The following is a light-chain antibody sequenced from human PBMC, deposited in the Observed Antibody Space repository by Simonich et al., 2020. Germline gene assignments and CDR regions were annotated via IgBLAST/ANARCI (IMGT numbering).Light chain of an antibody. J-gene: IGLJ3*02. CDR2: EVS. Sequence: QSALTQPASVSGSPGQSITISCTGTSSDVGGYNYVSWYQQHPGKAPKLMIYEVSKRPSGVPDRFYGSKSGNTASLTVSGLQAEDEADYYCSSYAGSNNFVVFGGVTKLTVL. CDR3: SSYAGSNNFVV. V-gene: IGLV2-8*01. CDR1: SSDVGGYNY.